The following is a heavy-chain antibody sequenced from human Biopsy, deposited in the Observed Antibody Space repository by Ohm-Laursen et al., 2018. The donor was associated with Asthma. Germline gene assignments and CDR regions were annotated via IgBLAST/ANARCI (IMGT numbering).Heavy chain of an antibody. Sequence: TLSLTCTVSGDSITSGGCCWNWIRQHPGKGLEWIGHIHHSGTSHFNPSLKSRVSFSRDTSKNQFSLRLSSVTAADTAMYYFARIPRRSGSYFVDYWGQGTLVTVSS. CDR3: ARIPRRSGSYFVDY. V-gene: IGHV4-31*03. CDR1: GDSITSGGCC. J-gene: IGHJ4*02. CDR2: IHHSGTS. D-gene: IGHD3-22*01.